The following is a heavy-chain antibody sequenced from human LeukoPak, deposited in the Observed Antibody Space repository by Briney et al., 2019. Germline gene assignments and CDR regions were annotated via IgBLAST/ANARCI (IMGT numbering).Heavy chain of an antibody. J-gene: IGHJ5*02. D-gene: IGHD6-6*01. Sequence: SETLSLTCAVYGGSFSGYYWSWIRQPPGKGLEWIGESNHSGSTNYNPSLKSRVTISVVTSKNQFSLKLSSVTAADTGVYFCARGLPVAARLAWFDPWGQGTLVTVSS. CDR1: GGSFSGYY. CDR3: ARGLPVAARLAWFDP. V-gene: IGHV4-34*01. CDR2: SNHSGST.